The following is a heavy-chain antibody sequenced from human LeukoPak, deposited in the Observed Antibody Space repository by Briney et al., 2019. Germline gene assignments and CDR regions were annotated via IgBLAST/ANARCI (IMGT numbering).Heavy chain of an antibody. CDR1: GGTFSSYA. J-gene: IGHJ4*02. D-gene: IGHD3-22*01. Sequence: SVKVSCKASGGTFSSYAISWVRQAPGQGLEWMGGIIPIFGTANYAQKFQGRVTITADESTSTAYMELSSLRSEDTAVYYCASTPYYYDSSGYYSWGQGTLVTVSS. CDR2: IIPIFGTA. CDR3: ASTPYYYDSSGYYS. V-gene: IGHV1-69*13.